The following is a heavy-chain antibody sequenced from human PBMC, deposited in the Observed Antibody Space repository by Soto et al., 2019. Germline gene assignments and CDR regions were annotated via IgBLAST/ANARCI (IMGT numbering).Heavy chain of an antibody. CDR2: IGGSGGSI. D-gene: IGHD1-26*01. V-gene: IGHV3-48*02. CDR3: ARDLAWAFDS. Sequence: TGGSLRLSCSASGFTFSPCSRNWVRQAPGKGLEWLSSIGGSGGSISYADSVKGRFTISRDNGKNTLYLQMSSLRDEDTAVYYCARDLAWAFDSWGPGALVSVST. CDR1: GFTFSPCS. J-gene: IGHJ4*02.